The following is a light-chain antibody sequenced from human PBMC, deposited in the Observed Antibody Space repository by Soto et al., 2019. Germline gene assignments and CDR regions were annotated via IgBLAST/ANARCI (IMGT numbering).Light chain of an antibody. CDR1: QTISSG. CDR3: QQYKSYKT. V-gene: IGKV1-5*01. CDR2: DAS. Sequence: DIPMTQSPSTLSASLGDRVTITCRASQTISSGLAWYQQKPGKAPKVLIYDASTLESGVPSRFSGSGSGTEFTLTISSLQRDDFATYYCQQYKSYKTFGQGTKVEIK. J-gene: IGKJ1*01.